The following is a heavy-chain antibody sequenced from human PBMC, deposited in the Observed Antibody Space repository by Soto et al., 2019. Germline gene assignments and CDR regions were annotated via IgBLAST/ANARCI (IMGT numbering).Heavy chain of an antibody. CDR2: INQDGSEK. CDR3: SGGVGDAF. V-gene: IGHV3-7*04. CDR1: ESTVSRDW. D-gene: IGHD1-26*01. J-gene: IGHJ4*02. Sequence: EVHLVESGGGLVQTGGSLRLSCAIFESTVSRDWMNWVRQAPGKGLEWVAHINQDGSEKYYVDSVKGRFTISRDNAKKSLYLQMNSLSPAATAMYYCSGGVGDAFWGQGTLVTVSS.